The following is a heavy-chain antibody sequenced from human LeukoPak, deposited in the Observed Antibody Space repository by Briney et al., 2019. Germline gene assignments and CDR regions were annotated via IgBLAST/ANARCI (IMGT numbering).Heavy chain of an antibody. D-gene: IGHD3-10*01. V-gene: IGHV1-69*05. CDR1: GDSFNNFA. J-gene: IGHJ6*03. Sequence: SVKVSCKASGDSFNNFAFSWVRQAPGQGLEWMGGVIAISGTTNYAQRFQGRVTITTDESTNTAYMHLGSLRSEDSALYYCVRGKRNGYFGATTYYNDFYYMDVWGKGTTVTVSS. CDR2: VIAISGTT. CDR3: VRGKRNGYFGATTYYNDFYYMDV.